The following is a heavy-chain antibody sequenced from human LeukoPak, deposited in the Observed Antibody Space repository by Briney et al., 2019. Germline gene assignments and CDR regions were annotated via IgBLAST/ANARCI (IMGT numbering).Heavy chain of an antibody. Sequence: PGRSLRLSCAASGFTFSSYGMHWVRQAPGKGLEWGAVISYDGSNKYYADSVKGRFTISRDNSKNTLYLQMNSLRAEDTAVYYCAKDGGSGWYYYYYYGMDVWGQGTTVTVSS. V-gene: IGHV3-30*18. D-gene: IGHD6-19*01. J-gene: IGHJ6*02. CDR3: AKDGGSGWYYYYYYGMDV. CDR1: GFTFSSYG. CDR2: ISYDGSNK.